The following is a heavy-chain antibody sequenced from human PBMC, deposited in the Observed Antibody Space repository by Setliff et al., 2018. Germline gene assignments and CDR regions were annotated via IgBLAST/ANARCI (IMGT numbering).Heavy chain of an antibody. CDR3: ARLWISYESNTYFYPKYFDI. CDR2: IYYSGNSNYDT. Sequence: PSETLSLTCAVYGGSFSTYYWNWIRQPPGKGLEWIGYIYYSGNSNYDTNYNPSLKSLVAISVDTSENQFSLRLNSVTAADTAVYYCARLWISYESNTYFYPKYFDIWGQGTMVTVSS. V-gene: IGHV4-59*01. CDR1: GGSFSTYY. D-gene: IGHD3-22*01. J-gene: IGHJ3*02.